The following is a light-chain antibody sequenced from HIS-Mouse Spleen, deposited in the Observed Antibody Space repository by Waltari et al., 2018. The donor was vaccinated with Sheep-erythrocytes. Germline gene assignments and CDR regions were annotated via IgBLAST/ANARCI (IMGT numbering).Light chain of an antibody. Sequence: QSALTQPRSVSGSPGQSVTISCTGTSSDVGGYNYVSWYQQHPGKDPKLMIYYVSKRPSGVPDRFSGSKSGNTASLTISGLQAEDEADYYCCSYAGSYNHVFATGTKVTVL. CDR1: SSDVGGYNY. CDR3: CSYAGSYNHV. CDR2: YVS. V-gene: IGLV2-11*01. J-gene: IGLJ1*01.